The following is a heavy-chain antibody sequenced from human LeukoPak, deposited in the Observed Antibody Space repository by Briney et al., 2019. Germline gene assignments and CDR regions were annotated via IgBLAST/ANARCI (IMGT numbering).Heavy chain of an antibody. V-gene: IGHV1-2*02. Sequence: ASVKVSCKASGYGFTGYFIYWVRQAPGQGLEWMGWINPNGGGTSCAQKFQGRVTMTRDTSISTAYMELSRLGSDDTAVYYCARRYSPTGSFDYWGQGTLVTVSS. D-gene: IGHD1-14*01. CDR3: ARRYSPTGSFDY. J-gene: IGHJ4*02. CDR1: GYGFTGYF. CDR2: INPNGGGT.